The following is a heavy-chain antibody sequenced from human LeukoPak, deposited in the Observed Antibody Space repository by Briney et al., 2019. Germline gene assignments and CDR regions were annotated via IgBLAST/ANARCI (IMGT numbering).Heavy chain of an antibody. Sequence: GASVKVSCKASGYTFTSYGISWVRQAPGQGLEWMGWISAYNGNTNYAQKLQGRVTMTTDTSTSTAYMELRSLRSDDMAVYYCACLQLGTTHDPIDYWGQGTLVTVSS. CDR3: ACLQLGTTHDPIDY. J-gene: IGHJ4*02. CDR2: ISAYNGNT. CDR1: GYTFTSYG. V-gene: IGHV1-18*03. D-gene: IGHD2/OR15-2a*01.